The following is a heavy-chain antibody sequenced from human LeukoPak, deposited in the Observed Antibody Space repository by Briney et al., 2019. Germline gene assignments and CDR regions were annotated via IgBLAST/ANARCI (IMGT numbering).Heavy chain of an antibody. CDR2: ISSSSSYI. J-gene: IGHJ4*02. CDR1: GFTFSSYS. Sequence: GGSLRLSCAASGFTFSSYSMNWVRQAPGRGLEWVSSISSSSSYIYYADSVKGRFTISRDNAKNSLYLQMNSLRAEDTAVYYRASWAAAGPFDYWGQGTLVTVSS. CDR3: ASWAAAGPFDY. D-gene: IGHD6-13*01. V-gene: IGHV3-21*01.